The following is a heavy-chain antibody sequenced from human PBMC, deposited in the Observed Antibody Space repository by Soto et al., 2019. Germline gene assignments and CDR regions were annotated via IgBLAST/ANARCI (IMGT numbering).Heavy chain of an antibody. CDR2: IYYSGST. Sequence: PSETLSLTCTVSGGSISSGGYYWSWIRQHPGKGLEWIGYIYYSGSTYYNPSLKSRVTISVDTSKNQFSLKLSSVTAADTAVYYCARVLEYGSPANYYYYGMDVWGQGTTVTVSS. J-gene: IGHJ6*02. CDR1: GGSISSGGYY. CDR3: ARVLEYGSPANYYYYGMDV. D-gene: IGHD2-15*01. V-gene: IGHV4-31*03.